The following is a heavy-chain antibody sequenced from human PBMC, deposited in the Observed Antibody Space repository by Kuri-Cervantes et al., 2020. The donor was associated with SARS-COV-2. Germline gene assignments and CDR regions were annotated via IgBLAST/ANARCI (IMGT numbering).Heavy chain of an antibody. V-gene: IGHV4-4*07. D-gene: IGHD1-20*01. CDR2: IYSSGST. Sequence: SETLSLTCTVSGASINDYDWTWIRQPAGQGLEWIGRIYSSGSTNYNPSLKSRVTMSIDTPSNQFSLSLTSVTAADTAVYYWSSSHITTYYYYYMKVWGKGTTVTVSS. CDR3: SSSHITTYYYYYMKV. CDR1: GASINDYD. J-gene: IGHJ6*03.